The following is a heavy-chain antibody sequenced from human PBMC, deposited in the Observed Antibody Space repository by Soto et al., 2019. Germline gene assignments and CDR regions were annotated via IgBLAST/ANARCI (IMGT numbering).Heavy chain of an antibody. V-gene: IGHV5-51*01. J-gene: IGHJ3*02. D-gene: IGHD3-22*01. CDR3: ARYHKYYYDSSGYLDI. CDR1: GYSFISFW. CDR2: IYPGDSDT. Sequence: GESLRISYKGAGYSFISFWVGWVLQMPGKGLEWMGIIYPGDSDTRYSPSFQGQVTISADKSISTAYLQWSSLKASDTAMYYCARYHKYYYDSSGYLDIWGQGTMVTVSS.